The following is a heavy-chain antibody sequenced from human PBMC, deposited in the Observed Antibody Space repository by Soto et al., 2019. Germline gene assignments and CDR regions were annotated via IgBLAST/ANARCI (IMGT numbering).Heavy chain of an antibody. Sequence: EVQLLESGGGLVQPGGSLRLSCAGSGFTFINYAMNWVRQAPGKGLEWVSSISGGGDATFFADSVRGRFTISRDNSKNTVTLQMNSLGVDVTAVYSCARKILGSTSRPNYWYFDLWGRGTLVTVSS. V-gene: IGHV3-23*01. J-gene: IGHJ2*01. CDR2: ISGGGDAT. CDR3: ARKILGSTSRPNYWYFDL. CDR1: GFTFINYA. D-gene: IGHD2-2*01.